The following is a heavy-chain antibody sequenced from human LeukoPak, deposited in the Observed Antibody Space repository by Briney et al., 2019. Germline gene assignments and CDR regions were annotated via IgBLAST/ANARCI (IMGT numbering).Heavy chain of an antibody. V-gene: IGHV4-61*10. CDR1: GGSISSGSYY. CDR3: ARAYYYGSGSYAFDI. J-gene: IGHJ3*02. Sequence: SETLSLTCTVSGGSISSGSYYWSWIRQPAGKGLEWIGYIYYSGSTNHNPSLKSRVTISVDTSKNQFSLKLSSVTAADTAVYYCARAYYYGSGSYAFDIWGQGTMVTVSS. CDR2: IYYSGST. D-gene: IGHD3-10*01.